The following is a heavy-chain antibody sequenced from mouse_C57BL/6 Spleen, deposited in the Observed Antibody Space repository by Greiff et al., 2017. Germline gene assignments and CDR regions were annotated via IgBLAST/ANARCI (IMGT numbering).Heavy chain of an antibody. Sequence: GQLQQSGAELVRPGASVKLSCTASGFNIKDDYMHWVKQRPEQGLEWIGWIDPENGDTEYASKFQGKATITADTSSNTAYLQLSSLTSEDTAVYYCTTSHYYGSSPYWYFDVWGTGTTVTVSS. D-gene: IGHD1-1*01. J-gene: IGHJ1*03. V-gene: IGHV14-4*01. CDR2: IDPENGDT. CDR3: TTSHYYGSSPYWYFDV. CDR1: GFNIKDDY.